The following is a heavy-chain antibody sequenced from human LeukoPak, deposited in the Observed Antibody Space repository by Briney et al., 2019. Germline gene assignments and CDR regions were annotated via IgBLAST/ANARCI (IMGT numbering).Heavy chain of an antibody. V-gene: IGHV3-7*01. J-gene: IGHJ4*02. Sequence: PGGSLRLSCAASGFTLSNYWMSWVRQAPGEGLECVAHIRQDGSEKYYVDSVKGRFTVSRDNAKNSLYLQMNSLRAEDTAVYYCARGASPAGYWGQGTLVTVSS. D-gene: IGHD1-14*01. CDR2: IRQDGSEK. CDR1: GFTLSNYW. CDR3: ARGASPAGY.